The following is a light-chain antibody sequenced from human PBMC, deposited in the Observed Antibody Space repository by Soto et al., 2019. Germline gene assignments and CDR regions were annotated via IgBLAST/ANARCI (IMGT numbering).Light chain of an antibody. Sequence: EIVLTQSPATLSLSPGERATLSCRASQSVRSYLAWYQQKPGQAPRLLIYEASNRATGIPPRFSGSGSGTDFSLTISNLEPEDFAVYYCQQRGNWPITFGQGTRLEIK. CDR2: EAS. V-gene: IGKV3-11*01. CDR1: QSVRSY. CDR3: QQRGNWPIT. J-gene: IGKJ5*01.